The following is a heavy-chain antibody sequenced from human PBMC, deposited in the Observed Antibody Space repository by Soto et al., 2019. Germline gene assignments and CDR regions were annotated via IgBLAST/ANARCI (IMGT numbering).Heavy chain of an antibody. Sequence: PGESLKISCKGSGYSFTSYWIGWVRQMPGKGLEWMGIIYPGDSDTRYSPSFQGQVTISADKSISTAYLQWSSLKASDTAMYYCARRTGDQLLFWWFDPWGQGTLVTVSS. D-gene: IGHD2-2*01. J-gene: IGHJ5*02. CDR3: ARRTGDQLLFWWFDP. V-gene: IGHV5-51*01. CDR1: GYSFTSYW. CDR2: IYPGDSDT.